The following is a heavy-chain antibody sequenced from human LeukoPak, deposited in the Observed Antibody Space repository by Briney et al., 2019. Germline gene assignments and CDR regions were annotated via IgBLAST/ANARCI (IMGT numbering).Heavy chain of an antibody. J-gene: IGHJ4*02. CDR2: INPNSGGT. V-gene: IGHV1-2*02. Sequence: GASVKVSCKASGYTFTGYYMHWVRQAPGQGLEWMGWINPNSGGTNYAQKFQGRVTMTRDTSISTAYMELSRLRSDDTAVYYCARVYCSSTSCPSRRYWGQGTLVTVSS. CDR3: ARVYCSSTSCPSRRY. CDR1: GYTFTGYY. D-gene: IGHD2-2*01.